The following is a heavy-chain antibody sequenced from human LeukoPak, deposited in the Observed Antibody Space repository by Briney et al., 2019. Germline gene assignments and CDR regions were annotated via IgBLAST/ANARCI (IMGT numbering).Heavy chain of an antibody. CDR2: INPNSGGT. CDR1: GYTFTGCY. D-gene: IGHD3-22*01. Sequence: GASVKVSCKASGYTFTGCYMHWVRQAPGQGLEWMGWINPNSGGTNYAQKFQGRVTMTRDTSISTAYMELSRLRSDDRAVYYCAREGHYDSSGYPLFDYWGQGTLVTVSS. V-gene: IGHV1-2*02. J-gene: IGHJ4*02. CDR3: AREGHYDSSGYPLFDY.